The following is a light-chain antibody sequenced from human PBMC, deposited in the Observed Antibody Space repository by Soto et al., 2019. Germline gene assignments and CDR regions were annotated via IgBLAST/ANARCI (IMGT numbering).Light chain of an antibody. J-gene: IGLJ3*02. V-gene: IGLV2-8*01. CDR1: SSDIGGYNY. Sequence: ALTQPPSASGSPGQSVTISCTGTSSDIGGYNYVSWYQQHPGKAPKLMISEVSKRPSGVPDRFSGSKSGNTASLTVSGLQAEDEADYYCNSYAGSNNWVFGGGTKVTVL. CDR3: NSYAGSNNWV. CDR2: EVS.